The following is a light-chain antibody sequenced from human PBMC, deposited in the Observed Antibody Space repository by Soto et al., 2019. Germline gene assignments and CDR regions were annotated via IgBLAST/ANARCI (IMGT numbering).Light chain of an antibody. CDR3: QQYCRSPYT. CDR1: QSLSNTY. V-gene: IGKV3-20*01. CDR2: AVS. J-gene: IGKJ2*01. Sequence: EIVLTQSPGTLSLSPGEGATLSCRASQSLSNTYLAWYQQKPGQAPRLLIYAVSSRATGIPDRFSGSVSGTDFTLTISRLEPQDFAVYYCQQYCRSPYTFGQGTKVEIK.